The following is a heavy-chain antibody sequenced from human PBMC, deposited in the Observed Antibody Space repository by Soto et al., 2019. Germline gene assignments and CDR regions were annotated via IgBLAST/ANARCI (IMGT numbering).Heavy chain of an antibody. J-gene: IGHJ5*02. V-gene: IGHV1-2*04. CDR3: ARGLPGIAAAGTAYNWFDP. D-gene: IGHD6-13*01. CDR1: GYTFTGYY. CDR2: INPNSGGT. Sequence: ASVKVSCKASGYTFTGYYMHWVRQAPGQGLEWMGWINPNSGGTNYAQEFQGWVTMTRDTSISTAYMELSRLRSDDTAVYYCARGLPGIAAAGTAYNWFDPWGQGTLVTVSS.